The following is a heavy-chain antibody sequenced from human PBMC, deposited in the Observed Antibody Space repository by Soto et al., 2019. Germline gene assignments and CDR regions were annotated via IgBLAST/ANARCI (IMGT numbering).Heavy chain of an antibody. Sequence: SGPTLVNPTQTPTLTCTFSGFSLSTSGVGVGWIRQPPGKALEWLALIYWDDDKRYSPSLKSRLTITKETSKNQVVLTMTNMDPVDMATYYCSHSPGVVVAATPFYYYYYGMDVWGQGTTVTVSS. CDR1: GFSLSTSGVG. V-gene: IGHV2-5*02. J-gene: IGHJ6*02. D-gene: IGHD2-15*01. CDR3: SHSPGVVVAATPFYYYYYGMDV. CDR2: IYWDDDK.